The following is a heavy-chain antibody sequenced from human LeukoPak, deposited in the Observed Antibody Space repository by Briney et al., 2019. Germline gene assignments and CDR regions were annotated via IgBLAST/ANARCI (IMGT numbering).Heavy chain of an antibody. CDR3: AAEFDNEQWLDWDY. Sequence: PSETLSLTCTVTGGSINGYYWNWIRQAPGKRLEWIGYIHYRGSTNYNPSLKSRVTISLDTSENQFSLKLSSVTAADTAVYYCAAEFDNEQWLDWDYWGRGTLVTVSS. D-gene: IGHD6-19*01. CDR1: GGSINGYY. V-gene: IGHV4-59*01. CDR2: IHYRGST. J-gene: IGHJ4*02.